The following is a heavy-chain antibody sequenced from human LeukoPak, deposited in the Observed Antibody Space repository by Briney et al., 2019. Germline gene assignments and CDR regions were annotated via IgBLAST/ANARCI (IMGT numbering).Heavy chain of an antibody. J-gene: IGHJ4*02. CDR1: GGSFSGYY. Sequence: PSETLSLTCAVYGGSFSGYYWSWIRQPPGKGLEWIGEINHSGSTNYNPSLKSRVTISVDTSKNQFSLKLSSVTGADTAVYYCARGRTLRWLQSYFDYWGQGTLVTVSS. CDR2: INHSGST. V-gene: IGHV4-34*01. CDR3: ARGRTLRWLQSYFDY. D-gene: IGHD5-24*01.